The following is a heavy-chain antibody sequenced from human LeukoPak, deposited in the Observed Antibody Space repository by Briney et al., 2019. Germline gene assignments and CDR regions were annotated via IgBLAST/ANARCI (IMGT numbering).Heavy chain of an antibody. CDR3: ARDIVLIRGYCSSTSCYSPGY. V-gene: IGHV1-18*01. D-gene: IGHD2-2*01. Sequence: GASVKVSCKASGYTFTSYGISWVRQAPGQGLEWMGWISVYNGNTNYAQKLQGRVTMTTDTSTSTAYMELRSLRSDDTAVYYCARDIVLIRGYCSSTSCYSPGYWGQGTLVTVS. J-gene: IGHJ4*02. CDR2: ISVYNGNT. CDR1: GYTFTSYG.